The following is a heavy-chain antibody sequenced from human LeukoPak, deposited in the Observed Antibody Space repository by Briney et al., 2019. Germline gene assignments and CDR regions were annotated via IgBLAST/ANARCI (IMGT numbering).Heavy chain of an antibody. CDR3: ARVRRITMILDAFDI. D-gene: IGHD3-22*01. V-gene: IGHV3-21*01. CDR2: ISTSSSYI. J-gene: IGHJ3*02. Sequence: GGSLRLSCVASGFTFSIYSMNWVRQAPGKGLEWVSSISTSSSYIYYADSVKGRFTISRDNAKNSLYLQMNSLRAEDTAVYYCARVRRITMILDAFDIWGQGTMVTVSS. CDR1: GFTFSIYS.